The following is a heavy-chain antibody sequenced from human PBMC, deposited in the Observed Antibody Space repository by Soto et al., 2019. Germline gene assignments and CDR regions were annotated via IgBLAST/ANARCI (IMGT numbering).Heavy chain of an antibody. CDR2: IYYSGST. Sequence: SETLSLTCTVSGGSISSGDYYWSWIRQPPGKGLEWIGYIYYSGSTYYNPSLKSRVTISVDTSKNQFSLKLSSVTAADTAVYYCARDRSEYQLLAVPYYYYGVDVWGQGTTVTVSS. CDR3: ARDRSEYQLLAVPYYYYGVDV. V-gene: IGHV4-30-4*01. D-gene: IGHD2-2*01. J-gene: IGHJ6*02. CDR1: GGSISSGDYY.